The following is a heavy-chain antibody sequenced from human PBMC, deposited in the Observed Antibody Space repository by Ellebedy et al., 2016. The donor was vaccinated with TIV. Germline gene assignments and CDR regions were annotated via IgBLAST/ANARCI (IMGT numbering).Heavy chain of an antibody. CDR1: GYTFTGYY. CDR2: INPNSGGT. CDR3: VRDFAPVGAWWFDS. D-gene: IGHD2-8*02. V-gene: IGHV1-2*02. Sequence: ASVKVSXXASGYTFTGYYMHWVRQAPGQGLEWMGWINPNSGGTNYAQKFQGRVTMTRDTSISTAYMELSNLRSDDTAIYYCVRDFAPVGAWWFDSWGQGTLVTVSS. J-gene: IGHJ5*01.